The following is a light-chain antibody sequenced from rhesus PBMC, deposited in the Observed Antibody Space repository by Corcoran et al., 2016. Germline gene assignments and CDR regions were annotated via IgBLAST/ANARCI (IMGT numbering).Light chain of an antibody. Sequence: DIQMTQSPSSLSASVGDTVTITCRASQGISSYLNWFQQKQGKAPKLLIYDASSLESGVPSRFSGSGSWTDLTLTISSRQPEDFATYYGLQHNSYPLTFGGGNKVEIK. CDR3: LQHNSYPLT. V-gene: IGKV1-28*02. CDR2: DAS. CDR1: QGISSY. J-gene: IGKJ4*01.